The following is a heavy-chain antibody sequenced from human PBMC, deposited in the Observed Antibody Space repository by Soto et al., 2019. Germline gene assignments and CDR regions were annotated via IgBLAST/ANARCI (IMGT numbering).Heavy chain of an antibody. D-gene: IGHD5-12*01. J-gene: IGHJ4*02. CDR3: ARDARLFGGYGDY. Sequence: SETLSLTCTVSGGSVGSGSYYWSWIRQPPGKGLEWIGYIYYSGSTNYNPSLKSRVTISVDTSKNQFSLKLSSVTAADTAVYYCARDARLFGGYGDYWGQGTLVTVSS. V-gene: IGHV4-61*01. CDR1: GGSVGSGSYY. CDR2: IYYSGST.